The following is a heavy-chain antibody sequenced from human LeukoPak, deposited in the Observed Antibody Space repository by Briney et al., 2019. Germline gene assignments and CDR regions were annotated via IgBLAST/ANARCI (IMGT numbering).Heavy chain of an antibody. J-gene: IGHJ4*02. CDR1: GYTFTGYY. V-gene: IGHV1-2*06. Sequence: ASVKVSCKASGYTFTGYYVHWVRQAPGQGLEWMGRIDPNSGGTNYAQKFQGRVTMTRDTSINTACMELSRLRSDDTAVYYCAKGRDGYNPDYWGQGTLVTVSS. CDR2: IDPNSGGT. CDR3: AKGRDGYNPDY. D-gene: IGHD5-24*01.